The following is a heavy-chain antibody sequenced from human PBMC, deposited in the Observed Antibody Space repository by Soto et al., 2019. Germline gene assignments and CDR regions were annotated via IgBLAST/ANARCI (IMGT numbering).Heavy chain of an antibody. J-gene: IGHJ4*02. Sequence: GXAVKLYSKTSGYPFSGYYMHWVRQAPGQGLEWMGWINPNSGGTNYAQKFQGRVTMTRDTSISTAYMELSRLRSDDTAVYYRARARYNWNQKDYCGQGTLVTVSS. D-gene: IGHD1-20*01. CDR3: ARARYNWNQKDY. V-gene: IGHV1-2*02. CDR2: INPNSGGT. CDR1: GYPFSGYY.